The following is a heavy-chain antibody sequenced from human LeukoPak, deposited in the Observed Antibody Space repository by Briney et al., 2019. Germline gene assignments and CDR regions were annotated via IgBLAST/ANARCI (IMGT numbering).Heavy chain of an antibody. V-gene: IGHV3-53*01. D-gene: IGHD6-19*01. CDR1: GFTVSFNY. CDR3: ARAQWRTYSYYYLDV. J-gene: IGHJ6*03. CDR2: IYSGGST. Sequence: GGSLRLSCAASGFTVSFNYMSWVRQAPGKGLEWISVIYSGGSTYYADSVKGRFTISRDDSKNTLYLQMNSLRAEDTAIYYCARAQWRTYSYYYLDVWGKGTTVTVSS.